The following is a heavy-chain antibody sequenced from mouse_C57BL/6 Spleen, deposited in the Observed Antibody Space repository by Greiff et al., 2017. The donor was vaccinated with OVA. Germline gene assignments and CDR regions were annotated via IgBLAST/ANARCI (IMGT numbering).Heavy chain of an antibody. J-gene: IGHJ3*01. CDR2: IYPGDGDT. V-gene: IGHV1-80*01. CDR1: GYAFSSYW. D-gene: IGHD2-4*01. Sequence: VQRVESGAELVKPGASVKISCKASGYAFSSYWMNWVKQRPGKGLEWIGQIYPGDGDTNYNGKFKGKATLTADKSSSTAYMQLSSLTSEDSAVYFCAEGTYDYDGGAWFAYWGQGTLVTVSA. CDR3: AEGTYDYDGGAWFAY.